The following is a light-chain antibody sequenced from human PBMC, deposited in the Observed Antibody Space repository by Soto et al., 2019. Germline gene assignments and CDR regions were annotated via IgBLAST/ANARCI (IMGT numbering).Light chain of an antibody. CDR3: QQYNSYSGT. Sequence: DIQMTQSPSTLSASVGDRVTVTCRASQSFSSWLAWYQQKPGKAPKLLIYKASSLESGVPSRFSGSGSGTEFTLTISSLQPDDFATYYCQQYNSYSGTFDQGTKVDIK. CDR2: KAS. J-gene: IGKJ2*01. CDR1: QSFSSW. V-gene: IGKV1-5*03.